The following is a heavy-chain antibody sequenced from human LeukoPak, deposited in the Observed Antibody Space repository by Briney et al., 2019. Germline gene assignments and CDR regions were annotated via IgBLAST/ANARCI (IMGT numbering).Heavy chain of an antibody. CDR1: GFTFSNAW. CDR3: TTIPPAELLWFGELSVY. V-gene: IGHV3-15*01. Sequence: KAGGSLRLSCAASGFTFSNAWMSWVRQAPGKGLEWVGRIKSKTDGGTTDYAAPVKGRFTISRDDSKNTLYLQMNSLKTEDTAVYYCTTIPPAELLWFGELSVYWGQGTLVTVSS. J-gene: IGHJ4*02. CDR2: IKSKTDGGTT. D-gene: IGHD3-10*01.